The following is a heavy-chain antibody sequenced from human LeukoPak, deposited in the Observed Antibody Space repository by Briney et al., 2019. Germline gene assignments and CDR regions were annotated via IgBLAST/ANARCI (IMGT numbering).Heavy chain of an antibody. CDR3: ARQNDIQGFDY. D-gene: IGHD2-8*01. J-gene: IGHJ4*02. V-gene: IGHV4-34*01. CDR1: GGSFSGYY. Sequence: SETLSLTCAVYGGSFSGYYWSWIRQPPGKGLEWIGEINHSGSTNYNPSLKSRVTILVDTSKNQFSLKLSSVTAADTAVYYCARQNDIQGFDYWGQGTLVTVSS. CDR2: INHSGST.